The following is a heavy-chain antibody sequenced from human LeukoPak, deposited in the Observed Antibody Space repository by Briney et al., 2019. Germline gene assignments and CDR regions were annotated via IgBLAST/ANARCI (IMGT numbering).Heavy chain of an antibody. D-gene: IGHD6-19*01. J-gene: IGHJ4*02. CDR3: AKDRQWLGRRPSNFDY. CDR1: EFTFSSYG. CDR2: ISSSGGST. Sequence: GGSLRLSCVTSEFTFSSYGMSWVRQAPGKGLEWVSGISSSGGSTYYADSVKGRFTISRDDSKNTVYLQMNRLRADDTALYYCAKDRQWLGRRPSNFDYWGQGTLVTVSS. V-gene: IGHV3-23*01.